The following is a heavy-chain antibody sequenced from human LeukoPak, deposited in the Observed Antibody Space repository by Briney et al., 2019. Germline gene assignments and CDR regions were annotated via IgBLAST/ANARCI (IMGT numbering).Heavy chain of an antibody. CDR1: GFTFSSYA. CDR2: ISYDGSNK. D-gene: IGHD4-17*01. CDR3: ARDATTDYGDYPYNWFDP. V-gene: IGHV3-30-3*01. Sequence: GRSLRLSCAASGFTFSSYAMHWVRQAPGKGLEWVAVISYDGSNKYYADSVKGRFTISRDNSKNTLYLQMNSLRAEDTAVYYCARDATTDYGDYPYNWFDPWGQGTLVTVSS. J-gene: IGHJ5*02.